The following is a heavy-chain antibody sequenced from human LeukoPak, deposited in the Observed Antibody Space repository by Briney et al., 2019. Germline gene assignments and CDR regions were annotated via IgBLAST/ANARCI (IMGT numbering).Heavy chain of an antibody. V-gene: IGHV3-23*01. J-gene: IGHJ1*01. CDR3: AKGVLQH. Sequence: GGSLRLSCADSGVLFSSYTMNWVRQAPGEGLEWVSGISGSGGTIYYTDSVKGRFTISRDNTKNTSYVEMNTLSAEDTAVYYCAKGVLQHWGQGTLVTVSS. CDR1: GVLFSSYT. CDR2: ISGSGGTI. D-gene: IGHD3-10*01.